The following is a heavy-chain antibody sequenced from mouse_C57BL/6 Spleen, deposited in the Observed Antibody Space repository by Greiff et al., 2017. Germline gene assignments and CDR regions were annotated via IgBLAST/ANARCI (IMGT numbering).Heavy chain of an antibody. V-gene: IGHV1-82*01. D-gene: IGHD4-1*01. CDR3: ARRPANWDGDY. CDR1: GYAFSSSW. CDR2: IYPGDGDT. J-gene: IGHJ2*01. Sequence: VQLQQSGPELVKPGASVKISCKASGYAFSSSWMNWVKQRPGKGLEWIGRIYPGDGDTNYNGKFKGKATLTADKSSSTAYMQLSSLTSEDSAVYFCARRPANWDGDYWGQGTTLTVSS.